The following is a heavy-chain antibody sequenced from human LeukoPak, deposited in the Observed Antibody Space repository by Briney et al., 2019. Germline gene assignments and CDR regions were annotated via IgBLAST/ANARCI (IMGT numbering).Heavy chain of an antibody. V-gene: IGHV3-21*01. CDR1: GFTFSSYS. D-gene: IGHD3-10*01. J-gene: IGHJ4*02. Sequence: GGSLRLXCAASGFTFSSYSMNWVRQAPGKGLEWVSSISSSSSYIYYADSVKGRFTISRDNAKNSLYLQMNSLRAEDTAVYYCASALLWFGELLTLWGQGTLVTVSS. CDR2: ISSSSSYI. CDR3: ASALLWFGELLTL.